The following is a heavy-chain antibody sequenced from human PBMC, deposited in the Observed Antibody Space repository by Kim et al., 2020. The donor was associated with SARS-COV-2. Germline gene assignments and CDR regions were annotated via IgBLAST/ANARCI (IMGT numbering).Heavy chain of an antibody. V-gene: IGHV4-39*07. J-gene: IGHJ1*01. CDR3: SRGIASSTRSPSAENF. CDR1: GGSISSSCYN. D-gene: IGHD2-2*01. Sequence: SGTLSLTCTVSGGSISSSCYNWVRHPQRQGLGLVGLRSISYSGNTNYNSSLKRRVTTSGEKSKNQSFLKLSSRMAADKTAYYCSRGIASSTRSPSAENF. CDR2: ISYSGNT.